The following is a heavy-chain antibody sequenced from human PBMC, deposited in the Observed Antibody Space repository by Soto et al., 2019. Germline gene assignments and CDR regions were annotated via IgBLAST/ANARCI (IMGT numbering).Heavy chain of an antibody. J-gene: IGHJ4*02. CDR2: IKSKTDGGTT. CDR3: TTVGYYDSSGLLSGY. D-gene: IGHD3-22*01. CDR1: GFTFSNAW. Sequence: GGSLRLSCAASGFTFSNAWMSWVRQAPGKGLEWVGRIKSKTDGGTTDYAAPVKGRFTISRDDSKNTLYLQMNSLKTEDTAVYYCTTVGYYDSSGLLSGYWGQGTLVTVSS. V-gene: IGHV3-15*01.